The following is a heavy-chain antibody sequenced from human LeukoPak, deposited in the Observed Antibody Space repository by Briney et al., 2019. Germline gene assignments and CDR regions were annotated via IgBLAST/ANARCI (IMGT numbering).Heavy chain of an antibody. CDR3: ARAVAGTHWLDP. Sequence: PGGSLRLSCAASGFTFSTYWMHWVRQAPGKGLVWVSRINTDGSRTTYADSVRGRFTSSRDNAKNTVYLQMNSLRAEDTAVYYCARAVAGTHWLDPWGQGTLVTVSS. J-gene: IGHJ5*02. CDR1: GFTFSTYW. V-gene: IGHV3-74*03. CDR2: INTDGSRT. D-gene: IGHD6-19*01.